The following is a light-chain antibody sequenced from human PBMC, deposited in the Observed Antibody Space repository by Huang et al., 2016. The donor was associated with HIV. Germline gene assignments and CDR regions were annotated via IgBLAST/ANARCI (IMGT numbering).Light chain of an antibody. CDR2: WAS. CDR1: QSILYSSNNTNY. Sequence: DIVMTQSPDSLAVPLGERATIYYKSSQSILYSSNNTNYLAWYQQKPGQPPKLLIYWASTRESGVPDRFSGSGSGTDFTLTISSLQAEDVAFYFCHQYYSPPPTFGQGTKVEIK. J-gene: IGKJ1*01. CDR3: HQYYSPPPT. V-gene: IGKV4-1*01.